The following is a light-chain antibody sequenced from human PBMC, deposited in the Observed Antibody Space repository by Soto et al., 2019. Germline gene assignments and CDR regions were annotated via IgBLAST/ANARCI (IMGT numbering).Light chain of an antibody. J-gene: IGKJ1*01. CDR1: QSISNS. Sequence: EIEITQSPATLPASPGDRVTLSCRASQSISNSLAWYQQKPGTAPKLLIYHASTLESGVPSRFSGSGSGTEFTLTISSLQSDDFATYYCQQYNNCPSTFGQGTKVDIK. CDR2: HAS. V-gene: IGKV1-5*01. CDR3: QQYNNCPST.